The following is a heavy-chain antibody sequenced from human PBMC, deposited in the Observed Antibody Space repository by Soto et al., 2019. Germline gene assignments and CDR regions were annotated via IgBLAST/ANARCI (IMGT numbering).Heavy chain of an antibody. CDR2: IIPIFGTA. CDR3: ARVGRWYYDSSGYDPGDYYGMDV. J-gene: IGHJ6*02. V-gene: IGHV1-69*13. D-gene: IGHD3-22*01. CDR1: GGTFSSYA. Sequence: GASVKVSCKASGGTFSSYAISWVRQAPGRGLEWMGGIIPIFGTANYAQKFQGRVTITADESTSTAYMELSSLRSEDTAVYYCARVGRWYYDSSGYDPGDYYGMDVWGQGTTVTVSS.